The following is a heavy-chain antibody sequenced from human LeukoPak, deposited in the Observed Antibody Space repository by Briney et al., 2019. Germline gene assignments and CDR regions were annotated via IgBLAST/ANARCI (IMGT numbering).Heavy chain of an antibody. D-gene: IGHD2-2*01. CDR2: IYTSDNT. V-gene: IGHV4-4*07. CDR1: DGSISGYY. CDR3: ARGFVPAGMDRYHYMDV. Sequence: SETLSLTCTVSDGSISGYYWTWIRQPAGKGLEWIGRIYTSDNTIYNPSLRSRVTMSVDTSKNQFSLKLSSVTAADTAVYYCARGFVPAGMDRYHYMDVWGKGTTVTVSS. J-gene: IGHJ6*03.